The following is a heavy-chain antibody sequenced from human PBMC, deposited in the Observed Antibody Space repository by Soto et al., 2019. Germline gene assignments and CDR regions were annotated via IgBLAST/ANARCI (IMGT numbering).Heavy chain of an antibody. Sequence: GASVKVSCKASGYTFTSYDINWVRQATGQGLEWMGWMNPNSGNTGYAQKFQGRVTMTRSTSISTAYMELSSLRSEDTAVYYCARGGYYYDSSAYYRPFDYWGQGTLVTSPQ. D-gene: IGHD3-22*01. J-gene: IGHJ4*02. CDR1: GYTFTSYD. V-gene: IGHV1-8*01. CDR2: MNPNSGNT. CDR3: ARGGYYYDSSAYYRPFDY.